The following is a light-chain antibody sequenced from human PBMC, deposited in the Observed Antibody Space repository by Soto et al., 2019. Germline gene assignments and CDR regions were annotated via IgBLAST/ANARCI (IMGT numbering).Light chain of an antibody. J-gene: IGKJ4*01. CDR1: QTVGNNY. CDR3: QQYASSPLT. Sequence: EIVLTQSPGTLSLSPGERATLSCRASQTVGNNYLAWYQQKPGQTPRLLIHGASNRATGIPDRISGSGSGTDFTIIIRRLEPEDVAVYYCQQYASSPLTFGGGTKVEIK. CDR2: GAS. V-gene: IGKV3-20*01.